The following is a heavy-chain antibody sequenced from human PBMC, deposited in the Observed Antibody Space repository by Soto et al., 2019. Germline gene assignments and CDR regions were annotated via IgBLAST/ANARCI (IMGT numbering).Heavy chain of an antibody. D-gene: IGHD3-22*01. V-gene: IGHV3-11*01. J-gene: IGHJ4*02. CDR1: GFTFSDYY. Sequence: GSLRLSCAASGFTFSDYYMSWIRQAPGKGLEWVSYISSSGSTIYYADSVKGRFTISRDNAKNSLYLQMNSLRAEDTAVYYCAREGYYYDSSGYSRGHYFDYWGQGTLVTVS. CDR2: ISSSGSTI. CDR3: AREGYYYDSSGYSRGHYFDY.